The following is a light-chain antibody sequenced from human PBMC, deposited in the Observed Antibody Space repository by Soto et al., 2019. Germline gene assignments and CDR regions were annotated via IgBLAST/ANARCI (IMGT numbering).Light chain of an antibody. CDR2: GAS. J-gene: IGKJ1*01. V-gene: IGKV3-20*01. CDR1: ESVSINY. Sequence: EIVLTQSPGTLSLSPGERATLSCRASESVSINYLAWYQQTPGQAPRLLIYGASSRATGIPDRFSGSGSETDFTLTISRLQPEDFAVYYCQQYGRSPWTFGQGTKVDIK. CDR3: QQYGRSPWT.